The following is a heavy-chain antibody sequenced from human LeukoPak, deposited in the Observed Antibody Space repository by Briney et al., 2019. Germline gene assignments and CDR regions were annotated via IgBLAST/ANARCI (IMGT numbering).Heavy chain of an antibody. D-gene: IGHD3-22*01. V-gene: IGHV4-39*07. J-gene: IGHJ4*02. CDR3: ARASGDYYDSSGYYLHAHDY. CDR2: IYYSGST. CDR1: GGSISSSSYY. Sequence: PSETLSLTCTVSGGSISSSSYYWGWIRQPPGKGLEWIGSIYYSGSTYYNPSLKSRATISVDTSKNQFSLKLSSVTAADTAVYYCARASGDYYDSSGYYLHAHDYWGQGTLVTVSS.